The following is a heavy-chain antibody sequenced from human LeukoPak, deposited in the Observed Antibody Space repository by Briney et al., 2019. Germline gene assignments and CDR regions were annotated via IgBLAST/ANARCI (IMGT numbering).Heavy chain of an antibody. D-gene: IGHD3-22*01. Sequence: PGGSLRLSCAASGFTVSSNYMSWVRQAPGKGLEWVSVIYSGGNTYYADSVKGRFTISRDNSKNTLYLQMNGLRAEDTAVYYCARDSRTYYYDSSGYYSLSSFDYWGQGTLVTVSS. CDR1: GFTVSSNY. V-gene: IGHV3-66*01. CDR3: ARDSRTYYYDSSGYYSLSSFDY. CDR2: IYSGGNT. J-gene: IGHJ4*02.